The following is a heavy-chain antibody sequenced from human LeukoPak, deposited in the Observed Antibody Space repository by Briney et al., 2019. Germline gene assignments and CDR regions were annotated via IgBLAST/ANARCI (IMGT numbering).Heavy chain of an antibody. J-gene: IGHJ1*01. Sequence: GGSLRLSCVASGFTFSNYGMDWVRQAPGKGLEWVASISTSSSYIFYADSVKGRFTISRDNPKKSMYLQINSLRAEDTAVYFCVRNRYGYGSGGYSPEHFHHWGQGTLVTVSS. CDR1: GFTFSNYG. V-gene: IGHV3-21*01. CDR3: VRNRYGYGSGGYSPEHFHH. CDR2: ISTSSSYI. D-gene: IGHD2-15*01.